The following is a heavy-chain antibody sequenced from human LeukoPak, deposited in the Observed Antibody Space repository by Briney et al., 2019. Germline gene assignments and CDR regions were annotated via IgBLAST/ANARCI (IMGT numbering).Heavy chain of an antibody. CDR3: ARGHCSSTSCYRSFDI. J-gene: IGHJ3*02. CDR2: ISSSGSTI. D-gene: IGHD2-2*01. Sequence: PGGSLRLSCAASGFTVSSNYMSWVRQAPGKGLEWVSYISSSGSTIYYADSVKGRFTISRDNAKNSLYLQMNSLRAEDTAVYYCARGHCSSTSCYRSFDIWGQGTMVTVSS. V-gene: IGHV3-11*04. CDR1: GFTVSSNY.